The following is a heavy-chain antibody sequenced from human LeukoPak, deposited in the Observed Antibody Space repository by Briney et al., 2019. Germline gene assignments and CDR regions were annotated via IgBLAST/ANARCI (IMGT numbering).Heavy chain of an antibody. CDR1: GGTFNSYS. CDR3: ARDRGD. Sequence: SVKVSCKTFGGTFNSYSISWVRQAPGQGLEWMGGIIPVFGTLHYAQKFQGRVTITADESTTAVFMELSSLRSEGTAMYFCARDRGDWGQGTLVTVSS. V-gene: IGHV1-69*13. D-gene: IGHD3-10*01. CDR2: IIPVFGTL. J-gene: IGHJ4*02.